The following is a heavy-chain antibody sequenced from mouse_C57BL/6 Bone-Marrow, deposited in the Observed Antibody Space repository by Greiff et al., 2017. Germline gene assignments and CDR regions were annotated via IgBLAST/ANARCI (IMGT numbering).Heavy chain of an antibody. Sequence: QVQLQQSGPGLVQPSQSLSITCTVSGFSLTSYGVHWVRQSPGKGLEWLGVIWSGGSTDYNAAFISRLSISKDNSKGQVFFKMNSLQADDTAIYYCARKELPYYYAMDYWGQGTSVTVSS. CDR2: IWSGGST. D-gene: IGHD1-1*01. CDR1: GFSLTSYG. CDR3: ARKELPYYYAMDY. V-gene: IGHV2-2*01. J-gene: IGHJ4*01.